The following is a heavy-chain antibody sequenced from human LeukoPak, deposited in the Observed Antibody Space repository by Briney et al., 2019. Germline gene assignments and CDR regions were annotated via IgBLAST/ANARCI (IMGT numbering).Heavy chain of an antibody. CDR3: ARDQVIVVVPVGSSRVPSPVDLNYYFYGMDV. J-gene: IGHJ6*02. CDR2: INPSGGNT. CDR1: GYTFTHYY. D-gene: IGHD2-2*01. Sequence: ASVKVSCKASGYTFTHYYMHWVRQAPGQGLEWLGVINPSGGNTTFAQKFQGRVTMTRDTSTNTVYMELSSLRSEDTAVYYCARDQVIVVVPVGSSRVPSPVDLNYYFYGMDVWGQGTTVTVSS. V-gene: IGHV1-46*01.